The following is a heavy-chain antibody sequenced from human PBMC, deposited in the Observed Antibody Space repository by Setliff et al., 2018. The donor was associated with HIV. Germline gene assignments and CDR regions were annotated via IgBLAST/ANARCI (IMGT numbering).Heavy chain of an antibody. J-gene: IGHJ4*02. V-gene: IGHV3-66*01. CDR3: ARDSSSWYEFYFDC. CDR2: IYSGGTI. D-gene: IGHD6-13*01. CDR1: GFTFRNYW. Sequence: PGGSLRLSCAASGFTFRNYWMHWVRQAPGKGLVWVSVIYSGGTIYYADSVKGRFTISRDNAKNSLYLQMNSLRAEDTAVYYCARDSSSWYEFYFDCWGQGTLVTISS.